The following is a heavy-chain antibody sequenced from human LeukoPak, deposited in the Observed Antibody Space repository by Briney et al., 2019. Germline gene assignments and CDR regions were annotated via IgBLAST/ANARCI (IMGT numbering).Heavy chain of an antibody. CDR3: ARVYYAPTGNGMDV. CDR1: GGSISSYY. D-gene: IGHD3-22*01. CDR2: FYYSGST. J-gene: IGHJ6*02. V-gene: IGHV4-59*01. Sequence: PSETLSLTCTVSGGSISSYYWSWIRQPPGKGLEWIGYFYYSGSTNYNPSLTSRVTISVDTSKNQFSLKLSSVTAADTAVYYCARVYYAPTGNGMDVWGQGTTVTVSS.